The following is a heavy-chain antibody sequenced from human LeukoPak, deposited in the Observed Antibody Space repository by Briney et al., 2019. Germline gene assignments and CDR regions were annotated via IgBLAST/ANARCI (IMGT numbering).Heavy chain of an antibody. CDR2: LYYSGST. CDR1: GGSISSSSYY. J-gene: IGHJ4*02. Sequence: NPSETLSLTCTVSGGSISSSSYYWGWIRQPPGKGLEWIGSLYYSGSTYYNPSLKSRVTISVDTSKNQFSLKLSSVTAADTAVYYCARWVAFGVWFGRRYFDYWGQGTLVTVSS. V-gene: IGHV4-39*01. D-gene: IGHD3-10*01. CDR3: ARWVAFGVWFGRRYFDY.